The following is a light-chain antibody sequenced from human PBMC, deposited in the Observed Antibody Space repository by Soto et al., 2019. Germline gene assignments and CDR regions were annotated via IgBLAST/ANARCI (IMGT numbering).Light chain of an antibody. CDR3: MQGTHWPPRT. CDR1: QTLVYSDGNAY. CDR2: KVS. J-gene: IGKJ2*01. Sequence: DVVMTQSPLSLSVTLGQPASISCKSSQTLVYSDGNAYLNWFHQRPGQSPRRLIYKVSRRDSGXQXRXXGSGSGTEFTLTISRVEAEDIGVYYCMQGTHWPPRTFGQGTKLEIK. V-gene: IGKV2-30*01.